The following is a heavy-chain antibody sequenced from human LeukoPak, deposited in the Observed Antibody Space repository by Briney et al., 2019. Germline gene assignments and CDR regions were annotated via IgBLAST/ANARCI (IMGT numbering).Heavy chain of an antibody. J-gene: IGHJ5*02. Sequence: GSLRLSCAASGFTFSSYSMNWARQAPGKGLEWISYISSASNTIYYADSVKGRFTISRDNAKNSVYLQMNSLRAEDTAMYYCARDGWFGDYNWFDPWGQGTLVTVSS. CDR3: ARDGWFGDYNWFDP. V-gene: IGHV3-48*01. CDR2: ISSASNTI. D-gene: IGHD3-10*01. CDR1: GFTFSSYS.